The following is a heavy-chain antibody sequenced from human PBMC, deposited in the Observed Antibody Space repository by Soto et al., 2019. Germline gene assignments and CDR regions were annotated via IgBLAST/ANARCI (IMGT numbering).Heavy chain of an antibody. CDR1: GYSFTSYW. CDR3: ARLALGIAGPFDP. D-gene: IGHD6-13*01. J-gene: IGHJ5*02. V-gene: IGHV5-51*01. Sequence: GGSLRLSCKGSGYSFTSYWIGWVRQMPGKGLEWMGIIYPGDSDTRYSPSFQGQVTISADKSISTAYLQWSSLKASDTAMYYCARLALGIAGPFDPWGQGTLVTVSS. CDR2: IYPGDSDT.